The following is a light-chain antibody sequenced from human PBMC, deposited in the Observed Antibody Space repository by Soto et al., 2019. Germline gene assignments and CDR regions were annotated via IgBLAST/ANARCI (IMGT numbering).Light chain of an antibody. V-gene: IGLV2-14*01. J-gene: IGLJ1*01. CDR3: SSYTSSSTLYV. CDR1: SSDVGGYNY. CDR2: EVS. Sequence: VLTQPASVSGSPGQSITISCTGTSSDVGGYNYVSWYQQHPGKAPKLMIYEVSNRPSGVSNRFSGSKSGNTASLTISGLRAEDEADYYCSSYTSSSTLYVFGTGTKVTVL.